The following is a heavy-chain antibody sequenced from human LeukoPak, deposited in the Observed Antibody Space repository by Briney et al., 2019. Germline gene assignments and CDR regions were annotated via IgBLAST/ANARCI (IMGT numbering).Heavy chain of an antibody. CDR2: IYYSGST. V-gene: IGHV4-39*01. J-gene: IGHJ3*02. CDR1: GGSISSSSYY. CDR3: ARAITMIVVVRSDAFDI. Sequence: PSETLSLTCTVSGGSISSSSYYWGWIRQPPGKGLEWIGSIYYSGSTYYNPSLKSRVTISVDTSKNQFSLKLSSVTAADTAVYYCARAITMIVVVRSDAFDIWGQGTMVTVSS. D-gene: IGHD3-22*01.